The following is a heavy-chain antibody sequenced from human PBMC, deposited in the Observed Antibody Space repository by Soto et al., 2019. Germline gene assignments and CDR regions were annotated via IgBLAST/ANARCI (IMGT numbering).Heavy chain of an antibody. Sequence: ASVKVSCKASGGTFTSYIISWVRQAPGQGLEWMGRIIPVLGKTDYALKFQGRVTMTRNTSISTAYMELSSLRSEDTAVYYCARLDTAMAYYYYGMDVWGQGTTVTV. V-gene: IGHV1-8*02. J-gene: IGHJ6*02. CDR1: GGTFTSYI. CDR2: IIPVLGKT. D-gene: IGHD5-18*01. CDR3: ARLDTAMAYYYYGMDV.